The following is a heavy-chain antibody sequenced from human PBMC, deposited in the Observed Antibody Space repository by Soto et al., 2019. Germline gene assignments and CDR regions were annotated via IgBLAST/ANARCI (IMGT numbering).Heavy chain of an antibody. D-gene: IGHD3-10*01. CDR3: ARPYFGSGVRRSLAS. V-gene: IGHV3-74*01. Sequence: EVQLVESGGGLVQPGGSLRLSCAASGFTFSSSCMHWVRQAPGKGLLWVSHINSDGSNTDYAGSVKGRFIISRDNAKNTLYLQMNSLTAEDTAVYYCARPYFGSGVRRSLASWGQGTLVTVSS. CDR1: GFTFSSSC. CDR2: INSDGSNT. J-gene: IGHJ4*02.